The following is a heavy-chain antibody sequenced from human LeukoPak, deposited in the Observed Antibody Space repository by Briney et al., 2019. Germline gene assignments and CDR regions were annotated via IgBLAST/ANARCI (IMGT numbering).Heavy chain of an antibody. V-gene: IGHV1-24*01. CDR1: GYTLTELS. D-gene: IGHD3-22*01. Sequence: ASVKVSCKVSGYTLTELSMHWVRQAPGKGVEWMGGFDPEDGETIYAQKFQGRVTMTEDTSTDTAYMELSSLRSEDTAVYYCATAKTYYYDSSGYYYFDYWGQGTLVTVSS. J-gene: IGHJ4*02. CDR2: FDPEDGET. CDR3: ATAKTYYYDSSGYYYFDY.